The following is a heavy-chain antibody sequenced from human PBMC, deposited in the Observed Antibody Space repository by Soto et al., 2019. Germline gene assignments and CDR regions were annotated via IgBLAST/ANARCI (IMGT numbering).Heavy chain of an antibody. CDR1: GYSFTSYW. Sequence: LGESLKISCKGSGYSFTSYWISWVRQMPGKGLEWMGRIDPSDSYTNYSPSFQGHVTISADKSISTAYLQWSSLKASDTAMYYCARDVAAGIDYYYYGMDVWGQGTTVTVSS. D-gene: IGHD6-13*01. CDR2: IDPSDSYT. CDR3: ARDVAAGIDYYYYGMDV. J-gene: IGHJ6*02. V-gene: IGHV5-10-1*01.